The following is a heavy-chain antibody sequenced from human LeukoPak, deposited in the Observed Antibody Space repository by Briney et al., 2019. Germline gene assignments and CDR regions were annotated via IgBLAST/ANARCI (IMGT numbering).Heavy chain of an antibody. Sequence: SGGSLRLSCAASGFTFSSYAMSWVRQAPGKGLEWVSAISGSGGSTYYADSVKGRFTISRDNSKNTLYLQMNSLRAEDTAVYYCAKGGYSYGFYWFDPWGQGTLVTVSS. D-gene: IGHD5-18*01. J-gene: IGHJ5*02. CDR1: GFTFSSYA. CDR2: ISGSGGST. CDR3: AKGGYSYGFYWFDP. V-gene: IGHV3-23*01.